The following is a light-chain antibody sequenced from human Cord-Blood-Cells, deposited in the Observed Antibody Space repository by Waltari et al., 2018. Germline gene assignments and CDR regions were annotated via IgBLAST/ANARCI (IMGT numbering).Light chain of an antibody. CDR3: QQYYSTPPT. J-gene: IGKJ1*01. V-gene: IGKV4-1*01. CDR2: WAS. CDR1: QSVLYSSNNKNY. Sequence: DIVMTQSPASLAVSLGERATSHCKSSQSVLYSSNNKNYLAWYQQKPGQPPNLLIYWASTRESGVPDRFSGSGSGTDFTLTISSLQAEDVAVYYCQQYYSTPPTFGQGTKVEIK.